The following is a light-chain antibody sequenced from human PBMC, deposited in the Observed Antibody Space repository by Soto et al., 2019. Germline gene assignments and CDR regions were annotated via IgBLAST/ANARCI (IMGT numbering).Light chain of an antibody. CDR2: GAF. CDR3: QQYKNWPPLT. CDR1: QSVSYN. Sequence: EIVMTQSPATLSVSPGETATLSCRASQSVSYNLAWYQQNPGQGPRLLIYGAFTRATGIPARFSGSGSGTEFTLTISSLQSEDFALYYCQQYKNWPPLTFGGGTKVEIK. J-gene: IGKJ4*01. V-gene: IGKV3-15*01.